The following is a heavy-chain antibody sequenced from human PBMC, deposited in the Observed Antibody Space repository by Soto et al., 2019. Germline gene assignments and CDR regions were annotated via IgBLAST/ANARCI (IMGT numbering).Heavy chain of an antibody. Sequence: QEQLVESGGGVVQPGRSLRLSCAASGFSFSEHALHWVRQAPGKGLEWVTVISYDGSDKNYADSVKGRFTISRDNSKNMLFLQMNSLKPDDTAVYYCARDRWAQTGDRWGVGWLDPWGQGALVTVSS. CDR3: ARDRWAQTGDRWGVGWLDP. J-gene: IGHJ5*02. CDR1: GFSFSEHA. CDR2: ISYDGSDK. D-gene: IGHD1-1*01. V-gene: IGHV3-30-3*01.